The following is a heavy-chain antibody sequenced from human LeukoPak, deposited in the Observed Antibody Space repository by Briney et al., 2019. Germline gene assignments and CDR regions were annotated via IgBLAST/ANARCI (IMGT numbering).Heavy chain of an antibody. D-gene: IGHD3-22*01. CDR1: GFTFSSYA. Sequence: GRSLRLSCAASGFTFSSYAMHWVRQAPGKGLEWVAVISYDGSNKYYADSVKGRFTISSDNSKNTLYLQMNSLRAEDTAVYYCARDLTYYYDSSGSGVLDYWGQGTLVTVSS. CDR2: ISYDGSNK. J-gene: IGHJ4*02. CDR3: ARDLTYYYDSSGSGVLDY. V-gene: IGHV3-30*04.